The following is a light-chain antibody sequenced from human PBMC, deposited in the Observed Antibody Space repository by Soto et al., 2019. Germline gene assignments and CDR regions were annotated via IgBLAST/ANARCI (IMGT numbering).Light chain of an antibody. CDR3: SSHTSGSTRV. CDR2: EVT. CDR1: FSDVGGYDY. V-gene: IGLV2-14*01. Sequence: QSALTQPASVSGSPGQSIAISCTGTFSDVGGYDYVSWYQQHPDKAPKLMIYEVTKRHSGVSNRFSGSKSGNTASLTISGRQPADEADYYCSSHTSGSTRVFGSWTKVT. J-gene: IGLJ1*01.